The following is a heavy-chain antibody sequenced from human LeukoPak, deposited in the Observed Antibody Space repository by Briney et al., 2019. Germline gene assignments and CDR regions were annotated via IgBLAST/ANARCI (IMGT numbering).Heavy chain of an antibody. CDR3: ARDPYNTIFYRLAY. D-gene: IGHD2/OR15-2a*01. Sequence: GGSLRLSCAGSGFAFGTYSMSWVRQAPGMGLEWVSSISANGQATYYADSVEGRFTISRDNSKNTLYLQLNSLRAQETATYYCARDPYNTIFYRLAYWGQGILVPVSS. J-gene: IGHJ4*02. CDR1: GFAFGTYS. CDR2: ISANGQAT. V-gene: IGHV3-23*01.